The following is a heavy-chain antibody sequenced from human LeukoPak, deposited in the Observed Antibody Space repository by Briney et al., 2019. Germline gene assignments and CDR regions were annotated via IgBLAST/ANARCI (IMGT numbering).Heavy chain of an antibody. CDR2: INNDGSST. CDR3: VRDPPTALELFDF. CDR1: GFTFSSYW. V-gene: IGHV3-74*01. D-gene: IGHD5-18*01. J-gene: IGHJ4*02. Sequence: TGGSLRLSCAASGFTFSSYWMHWVRQAPGKGLVWVSHINNDGSSTNYADSVKGRFTISRDNAKNTLYLQMNSLRAEDTAVYYCVRDPPTALELFDFWGQGTLVTVSS.